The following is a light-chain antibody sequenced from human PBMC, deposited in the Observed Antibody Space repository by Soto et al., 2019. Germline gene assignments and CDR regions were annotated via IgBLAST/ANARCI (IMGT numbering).Light chain of an antibody. Sequence: DIQLTQSPSFLSASVGDRVTIPCRASQGISSYLAWYQQKPGKAPKLLIYAASTLQSGVPSRFSGSGSGTEFTLTNSSLQPEDFATYYFQQLNSYQLTFGGGPKVESK. V-gene: IGKV1-9*01. CDR1: QGISSY. J-gene: IGKJ4*01. CDR2: AAS. CDR3: QQLNSYQLT.